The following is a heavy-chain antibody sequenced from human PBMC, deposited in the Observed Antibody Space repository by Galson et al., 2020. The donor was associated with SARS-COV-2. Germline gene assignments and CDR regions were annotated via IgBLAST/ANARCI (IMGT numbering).Heavy chain of an antibody. J-gene: IGHJ6*03. V-gene: IGHV1-18*04. CDR1: GYTLPSYG. Sequence: ASVQVSCKASGYTLPSYGISWLRQPPGQGLEWMGLINANNANTNYAQKFQGRVTMNTDTSTSTAYMAVRRLRSDDTAVYYCARGVSNYAGLYYYDYMDVWGKGTTVTVSS. CDR3: ARGVSNYAGLYYYDYMDV. D-gene: IGHD4-4*01. CDR2: INANNANT.